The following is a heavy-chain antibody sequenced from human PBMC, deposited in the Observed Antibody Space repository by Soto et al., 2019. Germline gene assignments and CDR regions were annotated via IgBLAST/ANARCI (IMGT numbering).Heavy chain of an antibody. D-gene: IGHD4-17*01. V-gene: IGHV3-15*07. CDR3: ITGPYGDPRIYYYYGMDV. J-gene: IGHJ6*02. CDR1: GFTFSNAW. CDR2: IKSKTDGGTT. Sequence: PGGSLRLSCAASGFTFSNAWMNWVRQAPGKGLEWVGRIKSKTDGGTTDYAAPVKGRFTISRDDSKNTLYLQMNSLKTGDTAVYYFITGPYGDPRIYYYYGMDVWGQGTTVTVSS.